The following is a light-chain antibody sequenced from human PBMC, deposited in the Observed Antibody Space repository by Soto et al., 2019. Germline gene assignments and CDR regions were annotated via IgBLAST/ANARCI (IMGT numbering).Light chain of an antibody. J-gene: IGKJ5*01. CDR3: QQSYSNVIT. CDR2: GAS. Sequence: DIQMTQSPSSLSASVGDRVTITCRASQDISDYLTGYHQRPGNAPKVLVYGASSLQSGVPPRFSGSGAGTDVSLTIASLQPEDLCTYYYQQSYSNVITVGHGTRVEI. CDR1: QDISDY. V-gene: IGKV1-39*01.